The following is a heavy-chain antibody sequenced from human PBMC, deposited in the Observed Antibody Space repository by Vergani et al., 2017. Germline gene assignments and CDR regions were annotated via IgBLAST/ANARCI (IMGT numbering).Heavy chain of an antibody. CDR3: AKDITGSSSWYIFRGMDV. Sequence: EVQLVESGGGLVKPGGSLRLSCAASGFTFSSYSMNWVRQAPGKGLEWVSSISSSSSYIYYADSVKGRFTISRDNAKNSLYLQMNSLRAEDTALYYCAKDITGSSSWYIFRGMDVWGQGTTVTVSS. CDR1: GFTFSSYS. J-gene: IGHJ6*02. CDR2: ISSSSSYI. V-gene: IGHV3-21*04. D-gene: IGHD6-13*01.